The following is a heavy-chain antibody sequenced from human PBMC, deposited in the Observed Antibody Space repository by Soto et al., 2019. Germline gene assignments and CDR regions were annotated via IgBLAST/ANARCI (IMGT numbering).Heavy chain of an antibody. CDR2: VYYSGAT. J-gene: IGHJ3*02. D-gene: IGHD2-21*01. CDR1: GGSLTDHY. CDR3: AGGNDWKRSTFDT. Sequence: QVQLQESGPGLVKPSETLSLTCTVAGGSLTDHYWNWFRQSPGRGLQWIGYVYYSGATSYNPSLPRRSTMTVDTSKNQYSLKLRSVTAADTAVYFCAGGNDWKRSTFDTWGQGTMVSVSS. V-gene: IGHV4-59*11.